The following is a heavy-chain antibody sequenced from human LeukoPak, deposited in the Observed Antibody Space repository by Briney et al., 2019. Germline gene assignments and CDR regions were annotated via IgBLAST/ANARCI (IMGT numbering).Heavy chain of an antibody. Sequence: GESLKIPCAASGFTFSRLGMQWVRQAPGKGLEWVAVIHNDGTQGQYADSVKGRFTISKDNSQNTLYLQMNNLRDDDTAAYYCAKEGDEFRGYLDVWGKGTTVTVSS. J-gene: IGHJ6*03. CDR2: IHNDGTQG. D-gene: IGHD3-16*01. CDR3: AKEGDEFRGYLDV. V-gene: IGHV3-30*02. CDR1: GFTFSRLG.